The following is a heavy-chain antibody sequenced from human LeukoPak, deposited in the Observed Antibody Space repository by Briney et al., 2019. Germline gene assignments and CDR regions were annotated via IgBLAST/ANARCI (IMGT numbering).Heavy chain of an antibody. CDR1: GFSVSSNY. V-gene: IGHV3-66*01. CDR2: IYSGGST. J-gene: IGHJ3*02. Sequence: GGSLRLSCAASGFSVSSNYMSWVRQAPGKGLEWVSVIYSGGSTYYADSVKGRFTISRDNSKNTLSLQMNTLRAEDTAVYYCARDLGYNYGYVGAFDIWGRGTLVSVSS. D-gene: IGHD5-18*01. CDR3: ARDLGYNYGYVGAFDI.